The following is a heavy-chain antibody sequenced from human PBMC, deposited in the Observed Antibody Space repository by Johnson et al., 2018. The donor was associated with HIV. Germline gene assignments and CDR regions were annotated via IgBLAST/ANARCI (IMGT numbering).Heavy chain of an antibody. CDR1: GFTVSTYH. CDR3: ARGTIIMFRGVIGFDI. J-gene: IGHJ3*02. D-gene: IGHD3-10*01. CDR2: IYDGGRT. V-gene: IGHV3-53*01. Sequence: MLLVESGGGLIQPGESLRLSCAASGFTVSTYHMSWVRQAPGKGLEWVSVIYDGGRTYYGDSVKGRFTISGDTSKNTLHLEMNSLRADDTAMYYCARGTIIMFRGVIGFDIWGQGTMVTVSS.